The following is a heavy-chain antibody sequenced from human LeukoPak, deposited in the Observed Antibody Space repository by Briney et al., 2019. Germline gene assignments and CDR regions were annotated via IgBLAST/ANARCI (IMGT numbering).Heavy chain of an antibody. J-gene: IGHJ4*02. V-gene: IGHV3-30-3*01. CDR3: ARDLTLITRSATNYNY. CDR2: TSSDGSNR. CDR1: GFSFRTYV. D-gene: IGHD3-16*01. Sequence: GGSLRLSCLASGFSFRTYVMQWVRQAPGKGLEWVAVTSSDGSNRHYADSVKGRFTISRDNSKNTLYLQMNSLRVEDTAVYDCARDLTLITRSATNYNYWGQGTLVTVSS.